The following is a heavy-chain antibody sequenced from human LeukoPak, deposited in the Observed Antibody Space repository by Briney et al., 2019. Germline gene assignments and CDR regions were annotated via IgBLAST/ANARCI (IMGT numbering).Heavy chain of an antibody. CDR1: GGSFSGYY. J-gene: IGHJ4*02. V-gene: IGHV4-34*01. Sequence: SETLSLTCAVYGGSFSGYYWSWIRQPPGKGLEWIGEINHSGSTNYNPSLKSRVTISVDTSKNQFSLKLSSVTAADTAVYYCASTVVVTAQIDYWGQGTLVTVSS. CDR3: ASTVVVTAQIDY. D-gene: IGHD2-21*02. CDR2: INHSGST.